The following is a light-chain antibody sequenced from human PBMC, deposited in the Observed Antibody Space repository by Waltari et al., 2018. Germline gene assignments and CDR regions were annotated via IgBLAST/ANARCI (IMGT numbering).Light chain of an antibody. CDR1: QSVSGN. CDR2: GAS. V-gene: IGKV3-15*01. J-gene: IGKJ2*01. CDR3: QQYNDWPQT. Sequence: IVMTQSPATLSVSPGERVTLSCRASQSVSGNLAWYQTKPGQAPRLLMYGASTRAAGVPTRFSGSGSGTEFTVTISSLQSEDFAVYYCQQYNDWPQTFGQGTKLETK.